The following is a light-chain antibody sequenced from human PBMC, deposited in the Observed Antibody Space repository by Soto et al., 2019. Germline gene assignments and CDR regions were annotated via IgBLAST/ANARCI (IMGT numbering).Light chain of an antibody. CDR1: SSDVGTYSF. CDR2: GVS. J-gene: IGLJ3*02. Sequence: QSALTQPASVSGSLGQSITISCTGTSSDVGTYSFVSWYQQHPGKAPRFMIYGVSARPSGISNRFSGSKSGNTASLTISGFQAEDEADYYCCSYAGRSTWVFGGGTKLTVL. V-gene: IGLV2-23*02. CDR3: CSYAGRSTWV.